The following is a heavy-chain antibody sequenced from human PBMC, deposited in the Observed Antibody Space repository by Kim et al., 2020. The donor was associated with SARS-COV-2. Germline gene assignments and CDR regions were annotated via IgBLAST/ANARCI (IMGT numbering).Heavy chain of an antibody. J-gene: IGHJ6*02. CDR3: ARDRRRMVRGVGDGMDV. CDR2: INTNTGNP. Sequence: ASVKVSCKASGYTFTSYAMNWVRQAPGQGLEWMGWINTNTGNPTYAQGFTGRFVFSLDTSVSTAYLQISSLKAEDTAVYYCARDRRRMVRGVGDGMDVWGQGTTVTVSS. V-gene: IGHV7-4-1*02. CDR1: GYTFTSYA. D-gene: IGHD3-10*01.